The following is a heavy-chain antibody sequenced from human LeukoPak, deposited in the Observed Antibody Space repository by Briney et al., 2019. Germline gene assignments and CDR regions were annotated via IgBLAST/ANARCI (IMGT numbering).Heavy chain of an antibody. V-gene: IGHV1-2*02. Sequence: ASVKVSCKASGYTFTGYYMHWVRQAPGQGLEWMGWINPNSGGTNYAQKFQGRVTMTRDTSISTAYMELSRLRSDDTAVYYCARPYYYDSSGYHIDYWGQGTLVTVSS. CDR2: INPNSGGT. CDR1: GYTFTGYY. D-gene: IGHD3-22*01. CDR3: ARPYYYDSSGYHIDY. J-gene: IGHJ4*02.